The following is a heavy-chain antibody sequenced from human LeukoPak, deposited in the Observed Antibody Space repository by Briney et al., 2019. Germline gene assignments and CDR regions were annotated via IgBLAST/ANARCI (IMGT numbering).Heavy chain of an antibody. Sequence: SQTLSLTCTVSGGSISSGSYYWSWIRQPAGKGLEWIGRIYTSGSTNYNPSLKSRVTISVDTSKNQFSLKLSSVTAADTAVYYCARGNGSPPYYFDYWGQGTLVTVSS. CDR3: ARGNGSPPYYFDY. V-gene: IGHV4-61*02. CDR2: IYTSGST. CDR1: GGSISSGSYY. J-gene: IGHJ4*02. D-gene: IGHD1-26*01.